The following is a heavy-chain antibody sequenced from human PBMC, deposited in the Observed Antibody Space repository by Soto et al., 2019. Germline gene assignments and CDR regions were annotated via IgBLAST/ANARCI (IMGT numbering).Heavy chain of an antibody. CDR3: AKDIVVVPDGGDAFDI. CDR1: GFTFSSYA. Sequence: GGSLRLSCAASGFTFSSYAMKWVRQAPGKGLEWVSLIGESGTPTYYADSVKGRFTISRDNSKNTLYLQMNSLRAEDTAVYYCAKDIVVVPDGGDAFDIWGLGTMVTVSS. CDR2: IGESGTPT. J-gene: IGHJ3*02. D-gene: IGHD2-2*01. V-gene: IGHV3-23*01.